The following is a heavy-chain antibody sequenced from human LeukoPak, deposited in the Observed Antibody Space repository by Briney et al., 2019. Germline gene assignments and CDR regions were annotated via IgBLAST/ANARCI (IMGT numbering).Heavy chain of an antibody. CDR3: ARDYIVRAIDY. Sequence: SSETLSLTCTVSGGSISSSSYYWGWIRQPPGKGLEWIGSIYYSGSTYYNPSLKSRVTISVDTSKNQFSLKLSSVTAADTAVYYCARDYIVRAIDYWGQGTLVTVSS. CDR1: GGSISSSSYY. J-gene: IGHJ4*02. CDR2: IYYSGST. D-gene: IGHD2-15*01. V-gene: IGHV4-39*07.